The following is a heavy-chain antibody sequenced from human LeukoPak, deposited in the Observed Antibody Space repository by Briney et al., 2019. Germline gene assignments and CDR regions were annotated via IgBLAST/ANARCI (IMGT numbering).Heavy chain of an antibody. V-gene: IGHV3-23*01. CDR3: AKALYYYGSGSYYFVY. Sequence: GGSLRLSCAVSGFTFSIYAMAWVRQAPGKGLEWVSGISDQTYYADSVRGRFTISRDNSKNTLYLQMNSLRAEDTAVYYCAKALYYYGSGSYYFVYWGQGTLVTVSS. D-gene: IGHD3-10*01. CDR2: ISDQT. J-gene: IGHJ4*02. CDR1: GFTFSIYA.